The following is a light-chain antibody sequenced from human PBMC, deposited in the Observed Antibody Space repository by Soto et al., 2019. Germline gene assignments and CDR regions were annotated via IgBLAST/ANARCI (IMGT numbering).Light chain of an antibody. CDR3: VLYMTSGLRV. V-gene: IGLV8-61*01. CDR1: SGSVATSDY. CDR2: GTD. J-gene: IGLJ3*02. Sequence: QTVVTQEPSISVSPGGTVTLTCGLNSGSVATSDYPSWYQQTPGQAPRTLIYGTDTRSSGVPDRFSGSIVGNKAALTITGAQAEDASDYYCVLYMTSGLRVFGGGTQLTVL.